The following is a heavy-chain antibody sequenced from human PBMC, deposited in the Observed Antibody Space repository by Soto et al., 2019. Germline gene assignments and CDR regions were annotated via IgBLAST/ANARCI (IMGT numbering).Heavy chain of an antibody. J-gene: IGHJ6*02. D-gene: IGHD3-9*01. CDR2: INSDGSST. CDR1: GLTFSSYW. V-gene: IGHV3-74*01. Sequence: PGGSLRLSCAASGLTFSSYWMHWVRQAPGKGLVWVSRINSDGSSTSYADSVKGRFTISRDNAKNTLYLQMNSLRAEDTAVYYCARGVPHDQEDVLRYFDWLSGKGTYYYYGMDVWGQGTTVTVSS. CDR3: ARGVPHDQEDVLRYFDWLSGKGTYYYYGMDV.